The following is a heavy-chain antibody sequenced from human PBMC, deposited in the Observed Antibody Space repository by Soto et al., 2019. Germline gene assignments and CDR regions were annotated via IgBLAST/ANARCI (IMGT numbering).Heavy chain of an antibody. CDR2: IYYSGST. J-gene: IGHJ5*02. D-gene: IGHD5-18*01. V-gene: IGHV4-59*01. Sequence: SETLSLTCTVSGGSISSCYWSWIRQPPGKGLEWIGYIYYSGSTNYNPSLKSRVTISVDTSKNQFSLKLSSVTAADTAVYYCARARYSYGQNWFDPWGQGTLVTVSS. CDR1: GGSISSCY. CDR3: ARARYSYGQNWFDP.